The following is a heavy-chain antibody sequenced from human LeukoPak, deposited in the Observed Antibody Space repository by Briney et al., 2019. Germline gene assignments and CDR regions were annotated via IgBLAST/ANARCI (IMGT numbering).Heavy chain of an antibody. V-gene: IGHV3-30*18. CDR3: ANTVSNYGGAFDI. CDR2: ISYDGSNK. Sequence: GGSLRLSCEASGFTFSSYGMHWVRQAPGKGLEWVAVISYDGSNKYYADSVKGRFTISRDNSKNTLYLQMNSLRAEDTAVYYCANTVSNYGGAFDIWGQGTMVTVSS. CDR1: GFTFSSYG. J-gene: IGHJ3*02. D-gene: IGHD4-23*01.